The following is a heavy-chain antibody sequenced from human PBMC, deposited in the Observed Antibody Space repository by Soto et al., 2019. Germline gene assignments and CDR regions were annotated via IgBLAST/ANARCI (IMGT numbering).Heavy chain of an antibody. Sequence: ASVKVSCKASGYTFTRYTMHWVRQAPGQGLEWMGWINPNSGGTNYAQKFQGRVTMTRDTSISTAYMELSRLRSDDTAVYYCARSKPAYYYGMDVWGQGTTVTVSS. CDR1: GYTFTRYT. CDR2: INPNSGGT. J-gene: IGHJ6*02. CDR3: ARSKPAYYYGMDV. V-gene: IGHV1-2*02.